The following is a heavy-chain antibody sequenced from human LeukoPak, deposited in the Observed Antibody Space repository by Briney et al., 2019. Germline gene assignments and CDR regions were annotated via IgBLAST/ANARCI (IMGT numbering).Heavy chain of an antibody. CDR2: ISRSGPYI. V-gene: IGHV3-21*01. J-gene: IGHJ4*02. CDR1: GFTFSTYT. CDR3: TTLGYHLDS. D-gene: IGHD3-22*01. Sequence: PGGSLRLSCAASGFTFSTYTMNWVSQAPGKGLEWVSSISRSGPYIYYADSVKGRFTISRDNAKNSLYLQMNSLRAEDTALYYCTTLGYHLDSWGQGTLVTVSS.